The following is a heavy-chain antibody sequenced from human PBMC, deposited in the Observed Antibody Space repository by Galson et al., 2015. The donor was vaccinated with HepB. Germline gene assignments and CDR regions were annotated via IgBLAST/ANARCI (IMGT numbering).Heavy chain of an antibody. D-gene: IGHD5-18*01. CDR3: ARDGIGYSYGSSFDY. V-gene: IGHV1-3*01. CDR1: GYTFTSYA. CDR2: INAGNGNT. J-gene: IGHJ4*02. Sequence: SVKVSCKASGYTFTSYAMHWVRQAPGQRLEWMGWINAGNGNTKYSQKFQGRVTITRDTSASTAYMELSSLRSEDTAVYYCARDGIGYSYGSSFDYWGQGTLVTVSS.